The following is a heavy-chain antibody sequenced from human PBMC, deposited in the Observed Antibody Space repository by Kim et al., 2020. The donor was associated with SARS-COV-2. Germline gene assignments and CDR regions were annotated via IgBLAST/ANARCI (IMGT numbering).Heavy chain of an antibody. CDR2: INGDGSST. CDR1: GFTFSSDW. Sequence: GGSLRLSCVASGFTFSSDWMHWVRQAPGKGLVWVSLINGDGSSTNYADSVKGRFTISRDNAKNTLYLQMNSLRAEDTAVYYCARRRYTNKWYYFDYWGQGTLVTVSP. CDR3: ARRRYTNKWYYFDY. V-gene: IGHV3-74*01. J-gene: IGHJ4*02. D-gene: IGHD1-20*01.